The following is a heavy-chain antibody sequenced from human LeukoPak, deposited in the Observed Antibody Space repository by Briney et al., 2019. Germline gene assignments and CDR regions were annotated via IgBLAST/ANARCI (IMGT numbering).Heavy chain of an antibody. D-gene: IGHD6-6*01. V-gene: IGHV4-38-2*01. J-gene: IGHJ5*02. CDR3: AAQIAARPPGWFDP. CDR1: GYSISSGYY. Sequence: KPSETLSLTCAVSGYSISSGYYWGWIRQPPGKGLEWIGSIYHSGSTYYNPSLKSRVTISVDTSKNQFSLKLSSVTAADTAVYYCAAQIAARPPGWFDPWGQGTLVTVSS. CDR2: IYHSGST.